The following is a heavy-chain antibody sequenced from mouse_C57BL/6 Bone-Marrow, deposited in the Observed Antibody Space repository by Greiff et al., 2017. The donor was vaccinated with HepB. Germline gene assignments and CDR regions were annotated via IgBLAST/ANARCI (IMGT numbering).Heavy chain of an antibody. CDR2: IHPNSGST. D-gene: IGHD1-1*01. CDR1: GYTFTSYW. V-gene: IGHV1-64*01. CDR3: ARGITTVVATKYFDV. Sequence: QVQLQQSGAELVKPGASVKLSCKASGYTFTSYWMHWVKQRPGQGLEWIGMIHPNSGSTNYNEKFKSKATLTVDKSSSTAYMQLSSLTSEDSAVYYCARGITTVVATKYFDVWGTGTTVTVSS. J-gene: IGHJ1*03.